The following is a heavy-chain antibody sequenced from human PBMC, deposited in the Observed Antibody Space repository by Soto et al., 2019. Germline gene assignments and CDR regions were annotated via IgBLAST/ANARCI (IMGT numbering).Heavy chain of an antibody. CDR1: GFTFSSYG. J-gene: IGHJ6*02. Sequence: GGSLRLSCAASGFTFSSYGMHWVRQAPGKGLEWLAVIWYDGSNKFYADSVKGRFTISRDNSKNTLYLQMNSLRAEDTAVYYCARDDEVRFFRGPTGYYDMDVWGQGTTVTVSS. CDR2: IWYDGSNK. D-gene: IGHD3-16*01. V-gene: IGHV3-33*01. CDR3: ARDDEVRFFRGPTGYYDMDV.